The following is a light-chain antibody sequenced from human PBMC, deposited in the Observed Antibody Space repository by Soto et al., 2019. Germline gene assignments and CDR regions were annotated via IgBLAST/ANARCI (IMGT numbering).Light chain of an antibody. J-gene: IGKJ4*01. CDR1: QGIRND. CDR2: AAS. CDR3: LQHNSDPFT. Sequence: DIQMTQSPSSLSASVGDRVTITCRASQGIRNDLTWYQQKLGKAPKRLITAASSLQSGVPSRFRGRGSGTEFTLTISSLQPEDLATYDCLQHNSDPFTFGGGTKVEIE. V-gene: IGKV1-17*01.